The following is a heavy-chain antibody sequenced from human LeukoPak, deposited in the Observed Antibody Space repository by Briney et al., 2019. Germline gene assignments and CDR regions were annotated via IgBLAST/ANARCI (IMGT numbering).Heavy chain of an antibody. CDR1: GGSISSYY. V-gene: IGHV4-59*01. CDR2: IYYSGST. J-gene: IGHJ3*02. Sequence: SETLSLTCTVSGGSISSYYWSWIRQPPGKGLEWIGYIYYSGSTNYNPSLKSRVTISVDTSKKQFSLKLSSVAAADTAVYYCVRYDSSAIYGGAFDIWGQGTMVTVSS. D-gene: IGHD3-22*01. CDR3: VRYDSSAIYGGAFDI.